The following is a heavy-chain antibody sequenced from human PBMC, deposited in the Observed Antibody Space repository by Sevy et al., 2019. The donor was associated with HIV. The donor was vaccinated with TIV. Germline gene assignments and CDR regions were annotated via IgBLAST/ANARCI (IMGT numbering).Heavy chain of an antibody. CDR3: ASRGCSLTSCVTADAFDI. D-gene: IGHD2-2*01. J-gene: IGHJ3*02. V-gene: IGHV3-21*01. CDR2: ISGISNYI. Sequence: GGSLRLSCAASGFTFSSYSMNWVRQAPGKGLEWVSSISGISNYIYYADSVKGRFTISRDNAKNSLYLQMNSLRAEDTAIYYCASRGCSLTSCVTADAFDIWGQGTMVTVSS. CDR1: GFTFSSYS.